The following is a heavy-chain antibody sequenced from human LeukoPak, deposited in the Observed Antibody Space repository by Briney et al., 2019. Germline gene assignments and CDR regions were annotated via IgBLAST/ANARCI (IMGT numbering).Heavy chain of an antibody. CDR2: ISGSGANT. J-gene: IGHJ4*02. CDR3: AKDFSGSYDY. D-gene: IGHD1-26*01. V-gene: IGHV3-23*01. Sequence: GGSLRLSCAASGFTSSSYAMSWVRQAPGKGLEWVSAISGSGANTYYANSVKGRFTISRDNSKNTLYLQMNSLRAEDTAVYYCAKDFSGSYDYWGQGTLVTVSS. CDR1: GFTSSSYA.